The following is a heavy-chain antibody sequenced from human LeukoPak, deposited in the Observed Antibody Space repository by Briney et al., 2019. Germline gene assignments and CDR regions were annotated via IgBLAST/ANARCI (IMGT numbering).Heavy chain of an antibody. Sequence: GGSLRLSCAASGFTFSSYWMSWVRQAPGKGLEWVSYISSSGGTIYYADSVKGRFTISRDNAKNSLYLHMNSLRAEDTAVYYWARSGIRSIFDYWGQETRVTVSS. CDR1: GFTFSSYW. CDR3: ARSGIRSIFDY. V-gene: IGHV3-48*04. CDR2: ISSSGGTI. D-gene: IGHD3-10*01. J-gene: IGHJ4*02.